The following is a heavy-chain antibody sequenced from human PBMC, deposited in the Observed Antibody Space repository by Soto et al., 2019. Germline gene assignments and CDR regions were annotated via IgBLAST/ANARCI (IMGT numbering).Heavy chain of an antibody. J-gene: IGHJ5*02. D-gene: IGHD3-10*01. V-gene: IGHV4-34*01. CDR1: GGSFSGYY. CDR2: INHSGST. Sequence: QVQLQQWGAGLLKPSETLSLTCAVYGGSFSGYYWSWIRQPPGKGLEWIGEINHSGSTNYNPSLKSRVTISVDTSKNQFSLKLSSVTAADTAVYYCARGRTVLLWFGELTYNWFDPWGQGTLVTVSS. CDR3: ARGRTVLLWFGELTYNWFDP.